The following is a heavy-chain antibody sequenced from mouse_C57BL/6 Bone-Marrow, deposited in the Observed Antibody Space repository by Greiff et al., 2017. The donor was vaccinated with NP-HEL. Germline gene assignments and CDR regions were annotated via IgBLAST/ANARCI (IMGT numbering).Heavy chain of an antibody. V-gene: IGHV5-17*01. CDR3: ARNYFAWFAY. CDR1: GFTFSDYG. J-gene: IGHJ3*01. D-gene: IGHD1-1*02. Sequence: EVKLVESGGGLVKPGGSLKLSCAASGFTFSDYGMHWVRQAPEKGLEWVAYISSGSSTIYYVDTVKGRFTISRDNAKNTLFLQMTSLRSEDTAMYYCARNYFAWFAYWGQGTLVTVSA. CDR2: ISSGSSTI.